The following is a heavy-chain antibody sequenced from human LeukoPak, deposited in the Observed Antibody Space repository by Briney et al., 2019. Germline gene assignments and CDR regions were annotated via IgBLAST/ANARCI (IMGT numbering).Heavy chain of an antibody. J-gene: IGHJ3*02. CDR2: ISAYNGNT. Sequence: ASVNVSCKASGYTFTSYDISWVRQAPGRGLEWMGWISAYNGNTNYAQKLQGRVTMTTDTSTSTAYMELRSLRSDDTAVYYCARARPSDAFDIWGQGTMVTVSS. CDR3: ARARPSDAFDI. CDR1: GYTFTSYD. V-gene: IGHV1-18*01.